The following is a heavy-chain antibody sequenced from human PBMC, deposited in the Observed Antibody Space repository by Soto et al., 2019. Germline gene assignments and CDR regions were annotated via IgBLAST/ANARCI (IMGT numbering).Heavy chain of an antibody. J-gene: IGHJ6*02. CDR2: ISPDNGNT. CDR3: ASALGYSGYAGMDV. Sequence: QVQLVQSGGEVKKPGASVKVSCKASGYTFTIYGINWVRQAPGQGLEWMGWISPDNGNTNYAQKLQGRVTMTTDTSTSTAYMELRSLRADDTGVYYCASALGYSGYAGMDVWGQGTTVTVSS. V-gene: IGHV1-18*01. CDR1: GYTFTIYG. D-gene: IGHD5-12*01.